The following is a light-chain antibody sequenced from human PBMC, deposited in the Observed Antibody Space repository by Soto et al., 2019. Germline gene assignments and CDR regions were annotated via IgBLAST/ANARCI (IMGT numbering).Light chain of an antibody. CDR2: AAS. V-gene: IGKV3-15*01. CDR3: QQYNNWPPYT. J-gene: IGKJ2*01. Sequence: ETVMTQSPATLSVSPGERAILSCRASQSVSGNLAWYQQKPGQAPRLLIDAASSRAAGIPPRFSGSGSGTEFTLTISSLQSEDFAVYYCQQYNNWPPYTFGQGTKLEIK. CDR1: QSVSGN.